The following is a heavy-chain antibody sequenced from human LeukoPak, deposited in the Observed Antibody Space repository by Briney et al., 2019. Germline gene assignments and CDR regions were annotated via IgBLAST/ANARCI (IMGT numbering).Heavy chain of an antibody. J-gene: IGHJ4*02. CDR2: ISGSRGST. CDR1: GFTFSNYA. V-gene: IGHV3-23*01. CDR3: AKDDYGSGSHAIDF. D-gene: IGHD3-10*01. Sequence: GGSLRLSCAASGFTFSNYAMNWVRQAPGKGLEWVSAISGSRGSTSYADSVKGRFTISRDSPKNTLFLQMNGLRAEDTAVYYCAKDDYGSGSHAIDFWGQGTLVTVSS.